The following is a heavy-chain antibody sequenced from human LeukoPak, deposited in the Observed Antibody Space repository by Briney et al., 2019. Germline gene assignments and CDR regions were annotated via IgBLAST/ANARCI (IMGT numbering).Heavy chain of an antibody. V-gene: IGHV3-53*01. D-gene: IGHD6-19*01. CDR1: GFTVSSNY. J-gene: IGHJ2*01. CDR3: ARDSGPVAVAAYWYFDL. CDR2: IYSGGST. Sequence: GGSLRLSCAASGFTVSSNYMSWVRQAPGKGLEWASVIYSGGSTYYADSVKGRFTISRDNSKNTLYLQMNSLRAEDTAVYYCARDSGPVAVAAYWYFDLWGRGTLVTVSS.